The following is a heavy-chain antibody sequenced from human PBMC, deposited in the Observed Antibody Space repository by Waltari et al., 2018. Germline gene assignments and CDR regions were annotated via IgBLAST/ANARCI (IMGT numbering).Heavy chain of an antibody. V-gene: IGHV4-34*01. CDR2: IGHSGDT. D-gene: IGHD3-9*01. CDR3: ARNGPYFDVDY. Sequence: VQLQQWGAGLLKPSETLSLTCAVYGGSLSGYWWTWIRQSPGKGLEWIGEIGHSGDTHYNSSLRSRLTLSLDTSKNQVSLQLTSVTAADTAVYYCARNGPYFDVDYWGQGTLVTVS. J-gene: IGHJ4*02. CDR1: GGSLSGYW.